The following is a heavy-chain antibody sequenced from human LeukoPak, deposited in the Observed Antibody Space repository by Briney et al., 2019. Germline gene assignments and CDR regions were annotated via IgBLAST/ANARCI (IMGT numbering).Heavy chain of an antibody. D-gene: IGHD6-13*01. J-gene: IGHJ4*02. CDR1: GGSISSYY. Sequence: SETLSLTCTVSGGSISSYYWSWIRQTAGKGLEWIGRIYTSGSTNYNPSLKSRVTISVDTSKNQFSLRLSSVIAADTAVYYCASPGIVAAGTDRGFDYWGQGILVTVSS. V-gene: IGHV4-4*07. CDR2: IYTSGST. CDR3: ASPGIVAAGTDRGFDY.